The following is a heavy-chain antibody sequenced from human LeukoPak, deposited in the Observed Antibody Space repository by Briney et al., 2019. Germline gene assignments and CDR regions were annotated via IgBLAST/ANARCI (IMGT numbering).Heavy chain of an antibody. CDR1: GFTFSSYW. Sequence: PGGSLRLSCAASGFTFSSYWMHWVRQAPGKGLVWVSRINSDGSSTSYADSVKGRFTISRDNAKNTLYLQVNSLRAEDTAVYYCARETVGAFQYYFDYWGPGTLVTVSS. V-gene: IGHV3-74*01. CDR3: ARETVGAFQYYFDY. D-gene: IGHD1-26*01. J-gene: IGHJ4*02. CDR2: INSDGSST.